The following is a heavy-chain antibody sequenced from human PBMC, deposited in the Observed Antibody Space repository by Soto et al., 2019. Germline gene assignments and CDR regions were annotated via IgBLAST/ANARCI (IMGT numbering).Heavy chain of an antibody. CDR3: AHTSGGGNSACFDY. CDR2: IYWDDDK. V-gene: IGHV2-5*02. CDR1: GFSLSTSRVG. J-gene: IGHJ4*02. D-gene: IGHD2-21*02. Sequence: QITLKESGPTLVKPTQTLTLTCTFSGFSLSTSRVGVGWIRQPPGKALEWLALIYWDDDKRYSPSLKSRLTLXKXTXKNQVVLTMTNTDPVDTATYYCAHTSGGGNSACFDYWGQGTLVTVSS.